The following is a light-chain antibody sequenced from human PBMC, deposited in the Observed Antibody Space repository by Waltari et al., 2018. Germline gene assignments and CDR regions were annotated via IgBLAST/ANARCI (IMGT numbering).Light chain of an antibody. CDR2: DAS. J-gene: IGKJ4*01. CDR3: QQYHDLTPLT. CDR1: QGVNNY. V-gene: IGKV1-33*01. Sequence: DIQMTQSPSSLSASVGDRVTITCQASQGVNNYLNWFQQKPGKAPKLLSYDASNLETGFPSRFSGSGSGAHFTLTISSLQPEDSATYYCQQYHDLTPLTFGGGTKVEI.